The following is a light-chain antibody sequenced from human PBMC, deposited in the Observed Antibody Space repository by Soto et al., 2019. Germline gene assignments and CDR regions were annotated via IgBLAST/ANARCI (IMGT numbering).Light chain of an antibody. V-gene: IGLV3-21*02. CDR1: NIGRKS. Sequence: SNELTQPPSVSVAPGQTARITCGGNNIGRKSVHWYQQKPGQAPVLAVFDDSDRPSGIPERFSGSNSGNTATLTISSVEAGDEADYFCQVWDSTNDHFVFGTGTKVTVL. CDR3: QVWDSTNDHFV. CDR2: DDS. J-gene: IGLJ1*01.